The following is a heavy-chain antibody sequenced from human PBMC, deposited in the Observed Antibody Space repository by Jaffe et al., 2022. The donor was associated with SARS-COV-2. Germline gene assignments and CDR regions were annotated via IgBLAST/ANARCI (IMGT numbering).Heavy chain of an antibody. V-gene: IGHV3-11*06. CDR1: GFTFSDYY. CDR3: AQPGYSSSWYGYFQH. D-gene: IGHD6-13*01. CDR2: ISSSSSYT. Sequence: QVQLVESGGGLVKPGGSLRLSCAASGFTFSDYYMSWIRQAPGKGLEWVSYISSSSSYTNYADSVKGRFTISRDNAKNSLYLQMNSLRAEDTAVYYCAQPGYSSSWYGYFQHWGQGTLVTVSS. J-gene: IGHJ1*01.